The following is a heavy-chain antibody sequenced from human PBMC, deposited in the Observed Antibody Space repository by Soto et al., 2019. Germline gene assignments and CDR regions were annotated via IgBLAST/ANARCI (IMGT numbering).Heavy chain of an antibody. CDR3: ARDAVDVTKMVFVSPIDD. J-gene: IGHJ4*02. CDR2: ISFDGTND. Sequence: QAYLVESGGGVFQPGRSLRLSCAASGFIFRNHAMHWVRQAPGKGLDWVAVISFDGTNDFYADSVRGRFTISRDNSRNTLYLQMDTLRPEDTAVYYCARDAVDVTKMVFVSPIDDWGQGALVTVSS. D-gene: IGHD2-8*01. V-gene: IGHV3-30-3*01. CDR1: GFIFRNHA.